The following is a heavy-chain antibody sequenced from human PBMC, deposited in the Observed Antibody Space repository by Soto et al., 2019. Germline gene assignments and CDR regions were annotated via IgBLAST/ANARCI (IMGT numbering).Heavy chain of an antibody. D-gene: IGHD5-18*01. CDR1: GGSISSYY. V-gene: IGHV4-59*01. J-gene: IGHJ4*02. CDR2: IYYSGST. Sequence: SETLSLTCTVSGGSISSYYWSWIRQPPGKGLEWIGYIYYSGSTNYNPSLKSRVTISVDTSKNQFSLKLSSVTAADTAVYYCARGLYSYGPDYWGQGTLVTVSS. CDR3: ARGLYSYGPDY.